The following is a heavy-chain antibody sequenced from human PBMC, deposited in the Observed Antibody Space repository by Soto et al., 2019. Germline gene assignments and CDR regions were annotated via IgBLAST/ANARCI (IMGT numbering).Heavy chain of an antibody. CDR1: GGSLSPYY. Sequence: QVQLQESGPGLVKPSETLSLTCTVSGGSLSPYYWSWIRQPPGKGLEWIGYIHYSGRAYYNPSLKSRVTMSVDTSKNQFSLKVYSVTAADTAVYFCARDRDILVVSPDKRRHFFYYGLDVWGHGTTVTVSS. CDR3: ARDRDILVVSPDKRRHFFYYGLDV. CDR2: IHYSGRA. V-gene: IGHV4-59*01. J-gene: IGHJ6*02. D-gene: IGHD2-2*01.